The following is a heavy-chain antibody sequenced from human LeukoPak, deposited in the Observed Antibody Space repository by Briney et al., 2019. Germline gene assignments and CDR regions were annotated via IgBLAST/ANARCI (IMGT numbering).Heavy chain of an antibody. Sequence: RGGSLRLSCAASGFIFSNFDMHWVRQAPGKGLEYVSSINAGGGSTYYAASVKGRFTISRDAVKNTLYMQMNSLRAADTAVYYCAKGPYYYGSGSSSPNYFYAMDVWGQGTTVTVSS. CDR2: INAGGGST. D-gene: IGHD3-10*01. CDR1: GFIFSNFD. V-gene: IGHV3-64*02. J-gene: IGHJ6*02. CDR3: AKGPYYYGSGSSSPNYFYAMDV.